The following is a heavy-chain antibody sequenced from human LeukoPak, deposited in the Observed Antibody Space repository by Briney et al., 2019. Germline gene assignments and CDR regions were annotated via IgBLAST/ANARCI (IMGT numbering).Heavy chain of an antibody. CDR1: GFTFSSYG. Sequence: GGSLRLSCAASGFTFSSYGMHWVRQAPGKGLEWVAVISCDGSNKYYADSVKGRFTISRDNSKNTLYLQMNSLRAEDTAVYYCARQSYYYGSGSYYFDYWGQGTLVTVSS. D-gene: IGHD3-10*01. CDR3: ARQSYYYGSGSYYFDY. J-gene: IGHJ4*02. V-gene: IGHV3-30*03. CDR2: ISCDGSNK.